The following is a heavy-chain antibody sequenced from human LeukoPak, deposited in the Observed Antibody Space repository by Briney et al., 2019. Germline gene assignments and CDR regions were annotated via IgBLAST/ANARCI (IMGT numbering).Heavy chain of an antibody. V-gene: IGHV1-2*02. J-gene: IGHJ4*02. CDR2: INPNSDGT. Sequence: ASVKLSCKASGYTFTGYSMDWVRQAPGQGLEWVGWINPNSDGTNYAQKVQGRVTMTRDTAISTAYMELSRLRSDDTAVCYCARELNQAAAGNDYWGQGTLVTVSS. CDR1: GYTFTGYS. CDR3: ARELNQAAAGNDY. D-gene: IGHD6-13*01.